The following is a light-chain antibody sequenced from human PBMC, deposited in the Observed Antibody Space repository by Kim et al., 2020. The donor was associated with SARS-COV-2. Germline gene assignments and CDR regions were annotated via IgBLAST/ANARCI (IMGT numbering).Light chain of an antibody. CDR1: QSVGSPS. V-gene: IGKV3-20*01. J-gene: IGKJ1*01. CDR2: GAS. Sequence: APGEGATRSIRASQSVGSPSLGGYQQKPGQAPSLLIYGASNRATGIPDRFSGSGSGTDFTLTISRLEPEDFAVYYCQQYGSSPRAFGQGTKVDIK. CDR3: QQYGSSPRA.